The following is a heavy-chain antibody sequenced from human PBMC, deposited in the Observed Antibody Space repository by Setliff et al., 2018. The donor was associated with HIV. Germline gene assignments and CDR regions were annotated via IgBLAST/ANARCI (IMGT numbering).Heavy chain of an antibody. CDR2: VCNSGAT. D-gene: IGHD6-19*01. J-gene: IGHJ4*02. CDR1: GESIGSPGC. Sequence: SETLSLTCALSGESIGSPGCWSWIRQSLEKGLEWIGEVCNSGATNFSPFFRGRVTISKDWSKNHFSLTLTPVTAADTAVYYCVRQGAVTGHSFDSWGPGALVTVSS. V-gene: IGHV4-4*02. CDR3: VRQGAVTGHSFDS.